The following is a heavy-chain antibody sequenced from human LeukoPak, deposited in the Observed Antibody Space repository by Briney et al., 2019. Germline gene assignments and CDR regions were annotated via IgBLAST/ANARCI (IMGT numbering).Heavy chain of an antibody. Sequence: GSLGLSFAASGFTFSSYSMSWVRQAPGKGLEWVSAISGSGGSTYYADSVKGRFTISRDHSKNTLYLQMNSLRAEDTAVYYCAKDQGEEYYDFWSGPFQHWGQGTLVTVSS. V-gene: IGHV3-23*01. CDR3: AKDQGEEYYDFWSGPFQH. J-gene: IGHJ1*01. CDR2: ISGSGGST. CDR1: GFTFSSYS. D-gene: IGHD3-3*01.